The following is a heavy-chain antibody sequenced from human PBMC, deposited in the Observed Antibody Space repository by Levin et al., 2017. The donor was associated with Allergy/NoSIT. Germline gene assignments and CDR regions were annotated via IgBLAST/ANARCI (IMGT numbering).Heavy chain of an antibody. CDR1: GSSISSGYY. CDR2: IYHSGST. CDR3: ARTPGVATIWFYFDY. V-gene: IGHV4-38-2*02. D-gene: IGHD5-12*01. J-gene: IGHJ4*02. Sequence: SETLSLTCTVSGSSISSGYYWGWIRQPPGKGLEWIGSIYHSGSTYYNPSLKSRVTISVDTSKNQFSLKLSSVTAADTAVYYCARTPGVATIWFYFDYWGQGTLVTVSS.